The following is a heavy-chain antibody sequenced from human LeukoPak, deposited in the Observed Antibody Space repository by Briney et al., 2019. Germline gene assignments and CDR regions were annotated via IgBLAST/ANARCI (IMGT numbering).Heavy chain of an antibody. CDR2: IYHSGST. J-gene: IGHJ5*02. Sequence: SQTLSLTCAVSGGSISSGGYSWSWIRQPPGKGLEWIGYIYHSGSTYYSPSLKSRVTISVDRSKNQFSLKLSSVTAADTAVYYCARLLKVDNWFDPWGQGTLVTVSS. CDR3: ARLLKVDNWFDP. V-gene: IGHV4-30-2*01. CDR1: GGSISSGGYS.